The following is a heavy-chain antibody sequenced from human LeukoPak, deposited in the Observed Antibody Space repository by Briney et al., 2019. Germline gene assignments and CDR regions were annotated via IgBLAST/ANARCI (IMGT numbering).Heavy chain of an antibody. Sequence: EPSETLSLTCTVSGGSISITSYYWGWIRQPPGKGPEWIGSIYKSGSTYYNPSLKSRVTISVDTSKNQFSLKLSSVTAADTAVYYCARLWGYSYGYLDYWGQGTLVTVSS. CDR2: IYKSGST. CDR1: GGSISITSYY. D-gene: IGHD5-18*01. J-gene: IGHJ4*02. CDR3: ARLWGYSYGYLDY. V-gene: IGHV4-39*01.